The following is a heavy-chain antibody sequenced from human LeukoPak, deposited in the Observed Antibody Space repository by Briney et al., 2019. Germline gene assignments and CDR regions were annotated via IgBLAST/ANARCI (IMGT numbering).Heavy chain of an antibody. V-gene: IGHV5-10-1*01. D-gene: IGHD3-22*01. Sequence: GESLKISCKGSGYSFTSYWISWVRQMPGKGLEWMGRIGPSDSYTNYSPSFQGHVTISADKSISTAYLQWSSLKASDTAMYYCAMTYYYDSSGYFDYWGQGTLVTVSS. CDR2: IGPSDSYT. CDR3: AMTYYYDSSGYFDY. CDR1: GYSFTSYW. J-gene: IGHJ4*02.